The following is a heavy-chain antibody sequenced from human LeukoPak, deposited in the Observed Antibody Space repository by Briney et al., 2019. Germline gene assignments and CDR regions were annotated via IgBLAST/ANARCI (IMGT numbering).Heavy chain of an antibody. CDR1: GFTFSSYA. V-gene: IGHV3-30-3*01. CDR3: ARDWDGDYVSYIYYYYGMDV. Sequence: HPGGSLRLSCAASGFTFSSYAMHWVRQAPGKGLEWVAVISYDGSNKYYADSVKGRFTISRDNSKNTLYLQMNSLRAEDTAVYYCARDWDGDYVSYIYYYYGMDVWGQGTTVTVSS. D-gene: IGHD4-17*01. J-gene: IGHJ6*02. CDR2: ISYDGSNK.